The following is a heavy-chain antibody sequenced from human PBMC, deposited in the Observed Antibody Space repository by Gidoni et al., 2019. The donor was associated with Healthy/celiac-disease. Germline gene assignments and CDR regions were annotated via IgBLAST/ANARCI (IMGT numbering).Heavy chain of an antibody. CDR3: ARGHSNPYYYYYGMDA. D-gene: IGHD4-4*01. CDR1: GFTFRSYE. V-gene: IGHV3-48*03. CDR2: ISSSGSTI. Sequence: EVQLVESGGGLVQPGGSLRLSCAASGFTFRSYEMNWVRQAPGKGLEWVSYISSSGSTIYYADSVKGRFTISRDNAKNSLYLQMNSLRAEDTAVYYCARGHSNPYYYYYGMDAWGQGTTVTVSS. J-gene: IGHJ6*02.